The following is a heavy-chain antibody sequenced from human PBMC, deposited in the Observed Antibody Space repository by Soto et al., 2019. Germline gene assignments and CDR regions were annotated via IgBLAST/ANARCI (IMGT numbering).Heavy chain of an antibody. CDR2: ISSSSSYI. CDR1: GFTFSSYS. J-gene: IGHJ6*03. Sequence: GGSLRLSCAASGFTFSSYSMNWVRQAPGKGLEWVSSISSSSSYIYYADSVKGRFTISRDNAKNSLYLQMNSLRAEDTAVYYCARDSASYYDFWSGAYYYYMDVWGKGTTVTVSS. V-gene: IGHV3-21*01. CDR3: ARDSASYYDFWSGAYYYYMDV. D-gene: IGHD3-3*01.